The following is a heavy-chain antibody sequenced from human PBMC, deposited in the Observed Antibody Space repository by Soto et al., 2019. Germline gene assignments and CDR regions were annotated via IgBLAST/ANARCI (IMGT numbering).Heavy chain of an antibody. Sequence: SVKVSCKDSGGTFSTYSMFWVRQAPGQGLEWMGRIIPRLGISNYAQKFQDRVTMTRNTSTATANMELSSLRSEDTAVYYCAREVGSRIDYWGQGTLVTVSS. J-gene: IGHJ4*02. D-gene: IGHD6-13*01. CDR1: GGTFSTYS. CDR2: IIPRLGIS. CDR3: AREVGSRIDY. V-gene: IGHV1-69*04.